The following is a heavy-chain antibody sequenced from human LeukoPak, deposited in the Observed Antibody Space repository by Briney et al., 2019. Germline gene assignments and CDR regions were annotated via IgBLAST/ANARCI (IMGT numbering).Heavy chain of an antibody. D-gene: IGHD2-15*01. CDR3: AKSNYYCSDSCQPDDAFDV. CDR2: ISNTAGFT. CDR1: GFTFSTYA. Sequence: GGSLRLSCAASGFTFSTYAMSWVRQAPGKGLEWVSGISNTAGFTYYADSVKGRFTISRDNSKNTLYLQLNSLRAEDTAVYYCAKSNYYCSDSCQPDDAFDVWGQGTMVTVSS. V-gene: IGHV3-23*01. J-gene: IGHJ3*01.